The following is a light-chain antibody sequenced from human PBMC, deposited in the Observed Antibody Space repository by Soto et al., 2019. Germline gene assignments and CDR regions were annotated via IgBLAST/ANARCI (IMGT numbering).Light chain of an antibody. V-gene: IGKV1-12*01. CDR1: QGIKNW. CDR3: QQYGTSPIT. J-gene: IGKJ5*01. CDR2: TGS. Sequence: DIQMTQSPSYVSASVGDRVTITCRASQGIKNWLAWYQQKPGKAPNLLIYTGSSLQSGVPSRFSGSGSGTDFTLTISSLEPEDFAVYYCQQYGTSPITFGQGTRLEIK.